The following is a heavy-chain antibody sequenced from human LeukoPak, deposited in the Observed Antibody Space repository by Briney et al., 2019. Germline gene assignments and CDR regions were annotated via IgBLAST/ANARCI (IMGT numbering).Heavy chain of an antibody. J-gene: IGHJ4*02. V-gene: IGHV4-34*12. CDR2: IIHSGST. D-gene: IGHD2/OR15-2a*01. CDR1: GFTFSSNS. Sequence: GSLRPSCAASGFTFSSNSMNWVRQAPGKGLEWIGEIIHSGSTNYNPSLKSRVTISIDTSQSQFSLRLSSVTAADTAVYYCVRNRIFDYWGQGTLVTVSS. CDR3: VRNRIFDY.